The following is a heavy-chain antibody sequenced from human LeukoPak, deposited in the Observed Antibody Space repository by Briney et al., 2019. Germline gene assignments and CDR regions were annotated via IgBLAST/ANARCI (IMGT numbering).Heavy chain of an antibody. V-gene: IGHV3-23*01. D-gene: IGHD3-22*01. CDR3: AKRGVVIRVILVGFHKEAYYFDS. Sequence: GGSLRLSCAVSGITLSNYGMSWVRQAPGKGLEWVAGISDSGGRTNYADSVKDRFTISRDNPKNKLYLQMNSLRAEDTAVYFCAKRGVVIRVILVGFHKEAYYFDSWGQGALVTVSS. J-gene: IGHJ4*02. CDR1: GITLSNYG. CDR2: ISDSGGRT.